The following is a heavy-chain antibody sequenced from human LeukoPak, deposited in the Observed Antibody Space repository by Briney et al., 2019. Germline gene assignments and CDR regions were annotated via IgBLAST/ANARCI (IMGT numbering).Heavy chain of an antibody. V-gene: IGHV3-21*01. D-gene: IGHD6-19*01. CDR1: GFTFSSYS. CDR3: ARVTGSSGWYPGFLFAFDI. CDR2: ISSSSSYI. Sequence: GGSLRLSCAASGFTFSSYSMNWVRQAPGKGLEWVSSISSSSSYIYYADSVKGRFTISRDNAKNSLYLQMSSLRAEDTAVYYCARVTGSSGWYPGFLFAFDIWGQGTMVTVSS. J-gene: IGHJ3*02.